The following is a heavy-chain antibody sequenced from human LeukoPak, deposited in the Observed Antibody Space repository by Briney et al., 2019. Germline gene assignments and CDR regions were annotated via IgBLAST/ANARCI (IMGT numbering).Heavy chain of an antibody. V-gene: IGHV4-59*01. Sequence: SETLSLTCTVSGGSISSYYWSWIRQPPGKGLEWIGYIYYSGSTNYNPSLKSRVTISVDTSKNQFSLKLSSVTAADTAAYYCARDQDRDAFDTWGQGTMVTVSS. CDR3: ARDQDRDAFDT. D-gene: IGHD1-14*01. CDR2: IYYSGST. CDR1: GGSISSYY. J-gene: IGHJ3*02.